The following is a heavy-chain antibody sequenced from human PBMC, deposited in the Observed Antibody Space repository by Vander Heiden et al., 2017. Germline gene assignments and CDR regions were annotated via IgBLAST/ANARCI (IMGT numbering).Heavy chain of an antibody. CDR2: ISYDGSNK. CDR3: ARDSIRYSSGWSADFDY. J-gene: IGHJ4*02. D-gene: IGHD6-19*01. V-gene: IGHV3-30-3*01. Sequence: QVQLVEPGGGVVQPGRSLRLSFAASGFTFSSSAMHWVRQAPGKGLEWVAVISYDGSNKYYADAVKGRFTISRDNSKNTLYLQMNSLRAEDTAVYYCARDSIRYSSGWSADFDYWGQGTLVTVSS. CDR1: GFTFSSSA.